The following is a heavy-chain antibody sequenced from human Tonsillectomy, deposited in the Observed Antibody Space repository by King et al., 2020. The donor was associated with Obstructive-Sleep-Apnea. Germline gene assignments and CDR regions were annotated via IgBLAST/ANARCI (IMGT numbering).Heavy chain of an antibody. CDR1: GGSISSYY. Sequence: QLQESGPGLVKPSETLSLTCTVSGGSISSYYWTWIRQPAGKGLEWIGRMYTRESTDYNPSLNSGVTMSVDTSKNQFSLELLAVTAADTAVYYCARETATLTRGIDYWGQGTLVTVSS. J-gene: IGHJ4*02. V-gene: IGHV4-4*07. CDR2: MYTREST. CDR3: ARETATLTRGIDY. D-gene: IGHD5-24*01.